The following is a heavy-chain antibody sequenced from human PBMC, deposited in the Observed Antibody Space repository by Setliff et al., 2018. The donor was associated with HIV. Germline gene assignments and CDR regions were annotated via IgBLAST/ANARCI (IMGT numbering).Heavy chain of an antibody. CDR1: GGSISSYY. D-gene: IGHD3-22*01. J-gene: IGHJ6*03. Sequence: PSETLFLTCTVSGGSISSYYWSWIRQPPGKGLEWIGYIYYSGSTTYNPSLESRVTISIDTSKNQFSLKLSSVTAADTAVYYCARQHYYDSSGRNLMDVWGKGTTVTVSS. V-gene: IGHV4-59*08. CDR2: IYYSGST. CDR3: ARQHYYDSSGRNLMDV.